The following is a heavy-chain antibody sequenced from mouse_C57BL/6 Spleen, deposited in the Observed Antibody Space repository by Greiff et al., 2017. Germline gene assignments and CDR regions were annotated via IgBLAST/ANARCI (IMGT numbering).Heavy chain of an antibody. V-gene: IGHV1-7*01. CDR2: INPCSGYT. CDR3: AIYDYDAYYFDY. CDR1: GYTFTSYW. J-gene: IGHJ2*01. Sequence: QVHVKQSGAELAKPGASVKLSCKASGYTFTSYWMHWVKQRPGQGLEWIGYINPCSGYTKYNQKFKDKATLTADKSSSTAYMQLSSLTYEDSAVYYCAIYDYDAYYFDYWGQGTTLTVSS. D-gene: IGHD2-4*01.